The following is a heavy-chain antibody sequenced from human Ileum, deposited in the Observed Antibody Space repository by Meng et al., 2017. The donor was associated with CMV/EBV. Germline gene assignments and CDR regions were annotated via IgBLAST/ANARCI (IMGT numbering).Heavy chain of an antibody. J-gene: IGHJ5*02. CDR1: GDSLSPSS. V-gene: IGHV4-4*07. CDR3: ARRIREVREISWENWLAP. CDR2: ICGTGTT. Sequence: VLLRASGPGLVRPSATPSLTCTVSGDSLSPSSWNGTRQSAGSRLEWIGRICGTGTTNYNPSFKSRVTLSLDKSKNQFSLKLSSVTAADTAVYYCARRIREVREISWENWLAPWGQGTLVTVSS. D-gene: IGHD3-10*01.